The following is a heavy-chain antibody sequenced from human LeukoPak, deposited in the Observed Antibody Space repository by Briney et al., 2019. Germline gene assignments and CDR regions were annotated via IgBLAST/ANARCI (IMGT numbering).Heavy chain of an antibody. CDR2: ITGSGVST. J-gene: IGHJ4*02. CDR3: VKTSSGYYYFDY. V-gene: IGHV3-23*01. D-gene: IGHD3-22*01. Sequence: PGGSLRLSCPASGFTFSSHAMSWVRQPPGKGLEWVSSITGSGVSTNNADSVKGRFTISRDNSENTLYLQMNSLRVEDTAVYYCVKTSSGYYYFDYWGQGTLVTVSS. CDR1: GFTFSSHA.